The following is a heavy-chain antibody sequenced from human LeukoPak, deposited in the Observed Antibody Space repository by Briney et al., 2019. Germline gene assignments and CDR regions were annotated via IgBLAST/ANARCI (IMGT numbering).Heavy chain of an antibody. D-gene: IGHD2-21*02. CDR1: GGSFSGHC. CDR3: TRGKPETVFDN. V-gene: IGHV4-34*01. CDR2: INHSGST. J-gene: IGHJ4*02. Sequence: SGTLSLTCTVYGGSFSGHCWSWIRQPPGKGLEWIGEINHSGSTNYNPSLKSRVTISVDTSKDQFSLELTSVTAADTAVYYCTRGKPETVFDNWSQGTLVTVSS.